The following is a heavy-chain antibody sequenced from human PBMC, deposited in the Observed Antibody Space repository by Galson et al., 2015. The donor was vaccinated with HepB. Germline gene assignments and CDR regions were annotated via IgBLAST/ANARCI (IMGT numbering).Heavy chain of an antibody. CDR1: GFTLSSYW. J-gene: IGHJ4*02. CDR3: ARDGYTPLVSIDY. V-gene: IGHV3-74*01. Sequence: SLRLSCAASGFTLSSYWMRWVRQVPGKGLEWVSRINNDGNTTWYADSVKGRFTISRDNAKNTLYLQMNSLRVEDTAVYYCARDGYTPLVSIDYWGQGTLVTVSS. CDR2: INNDGNTT. D-gene: IGHD5-18*01.